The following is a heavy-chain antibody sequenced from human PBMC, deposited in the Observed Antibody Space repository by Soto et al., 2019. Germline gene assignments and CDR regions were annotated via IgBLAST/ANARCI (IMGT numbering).Heavy chain of an antibody. D-gene: IGHD3-22*01. CDR1: GFSVSTHV. V-gene: IGHV3-33*01. CDR2: LWYDGSRE. Sequence: QVQLVESGGGVVQPGRSVRLSCTASGFSVSTHVIHWVRQAPGKGLERVAVLWYDGSREYYAESVKGRFTISRDNSKNTMYLQMNSLRAEDTAVYYCARVPRYDTWYFDYWGQGTLATVSS. J-gene: IGHJ4*02. CDR3: ARVPRYDTWYFDY.